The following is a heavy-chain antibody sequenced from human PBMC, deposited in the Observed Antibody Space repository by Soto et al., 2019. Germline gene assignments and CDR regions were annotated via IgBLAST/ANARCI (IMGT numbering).Heavy chain of an antibody. CDR1: GGSISSYY. Sequence: SETLSLTCTVSGGSISSYYWNWIRQPPGKGLEWIGYIYYSGSINYNPSLKSRVTISVDTSKNQFSLKVSSVTAADTAVYYCAREVTTFGLDYWGQGTLVTVS. V-gene: IGHV4-59*01. CDR2: IYYSGSI. D-gene: IGHD3-16*01. CDR3: AREVTTFGLDY. J-gene: IGHJ4*02.